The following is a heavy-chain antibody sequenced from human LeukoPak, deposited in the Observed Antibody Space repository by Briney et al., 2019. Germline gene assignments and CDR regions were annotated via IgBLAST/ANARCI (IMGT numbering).Heavy chain of an antibody. CDR2: INHSGTT. Sequence: SETLSLTCTVSGGSISGYYWGWIRQTPGKGPEWMGSINHSGTTYYNPSLQSRVTISVDTSKNQFSLKLSSVTAADTAVYYCAREGRSDILTGYPNIVRFDPWGQGTLVTVSS. V-gene: IGHV4-38-2*02. J-gene: IGHJ5*02. CDR1: GGSISGYY. D-gene: IGHD3-9*01. CDR3: AREGRSDILTGYPNIVRFDP.